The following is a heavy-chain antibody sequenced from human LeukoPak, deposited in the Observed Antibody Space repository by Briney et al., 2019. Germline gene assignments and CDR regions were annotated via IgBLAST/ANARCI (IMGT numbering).Heavy chain of an antibody. CDR3: ARFGGGDSRISGPRVDAFDI. CDR2: IYHSGST. Sequence: SETLSLACTVSGGSISSGGYYWSWIRQPPGKGLEWIGYIYHSGSTYYNPSLKSRVTISVDRSKNQFSLKLSSVTAADTAVYYCARFGGGDSRISGPRVDAFDIWGQGTMVTVSS. CDR1: GGSISSGGYY. D-gene: IGHD3-16*01. V-gene: IGHV4-30-2*01. J-gene: IGHJ3*02.